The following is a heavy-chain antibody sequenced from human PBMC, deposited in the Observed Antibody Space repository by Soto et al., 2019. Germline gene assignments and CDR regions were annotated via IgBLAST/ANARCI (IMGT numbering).Heavy chain of an antibody. J-gene: IGHJ4*02. CDR2: IIPIFGTA. Sequence: QVQLVQSGAEVKKPGSSVKVSCKASGGTFSSYAISWVRQAPGQGLEWMGGIIPIFGTANYAQKFQGRVTITADESTSTAYMELSSLRSEDTALYYCARDREGYCTNGVCYTHDYWGQGTLVTVSS. V-gene: IGHV1-69*12. D-gene: IGHD2-8*01. CDR3: ARDREGYCTNGVCYTHDY. CDR1: GGTFSSYA.